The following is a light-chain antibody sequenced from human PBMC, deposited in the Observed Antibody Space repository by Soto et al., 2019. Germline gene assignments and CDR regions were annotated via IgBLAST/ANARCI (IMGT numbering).Light chain of an antibody. CDR2: KAS. CDR3: QQYNSYRT. V-gene: IGKV1-5*03. J-gene: IGKJ1*01. CDR1: QSISSW. Sequence: DILMTQSPSTLSASVGDRVTLTCRASQSISSWLAWYQQKPGKAPKLLIYKASSLESGVPSRFSGSGSGTEFTLTISSLQPDDFATYYCQQYNSYRTFGQGTKVEIK.